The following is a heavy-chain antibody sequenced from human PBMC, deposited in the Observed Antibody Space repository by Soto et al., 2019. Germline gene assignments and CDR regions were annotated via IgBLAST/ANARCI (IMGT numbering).Heavy chain of an antibody. CDR1: GFTFSNYW. CDR2: INSDGSST. V-gene: IGHV3-74*01. CDR3: ARALGYCTAGSCYNVYFEY. Sequence: PGGSLRLSCAASGFTFSNYWMHWVRQTPGKGLVWVSRINSDGSSTNYADSVKGRFTISRDNAKNTLYLQMNSLRAEDTAVYYCARALGYCTAGSCYNVYFEYWGQGTPVTVSS. J-gene: IGHJ4*02. D-gene: IGHD2-15*01.